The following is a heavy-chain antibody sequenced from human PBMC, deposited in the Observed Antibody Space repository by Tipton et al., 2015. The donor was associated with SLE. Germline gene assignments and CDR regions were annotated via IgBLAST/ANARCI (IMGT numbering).Heavy chain of an antibody. CDR1: GGSFSGYY. CDR2: INHSGNT. CDR3: AGTRYYYDNSPYPY. J-gene: IGHJ4*02. V-gene: IGHV4-34*01. D-gene: IGHD3-22*01. Sequence: TLSLTCAAYGGSFSGYYWSWIRRPPGKGLEWIGEINHSGNTNYNPSLKSRVTISVDRSKNQFSLKLRSVTAADTAVYYCAGTRYYYDNSPYPYWGQGTLVTVSS.